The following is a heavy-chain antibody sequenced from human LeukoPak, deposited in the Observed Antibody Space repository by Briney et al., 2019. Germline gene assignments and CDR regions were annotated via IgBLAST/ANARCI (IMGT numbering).Heavy chain of an antibody. V-gene: IGHV1-2*02. CDR3: ARSRQQYSGSYDY. J-gene: IGHJ4*02. CDR1: GYTFTGYY. D-gene: IGHD1-26*01. Sequence: ASVKVSCKASGYTFTGYYMHWVRQAPGQGLEWMGRINPNSGGTNYAQKFQGRVTMTRDTSISTAYMELSRLRSDDTAVYYCARSRQQYSGSYDYWGQGTLVTVSS. CDR2: INPNSGGT.